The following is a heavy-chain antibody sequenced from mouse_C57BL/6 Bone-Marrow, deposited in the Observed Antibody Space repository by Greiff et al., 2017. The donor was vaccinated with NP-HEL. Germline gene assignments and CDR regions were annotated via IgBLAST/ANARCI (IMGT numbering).Heavy chain of an antibody. D-gene: IGHD2-1*01. V-gene: IGHV7-1*01. CDR1: GFTFSDFY. Sequence: EVKLVESGGGLVQSGRSLRLSCATSGFTFSDFYMEWVRQAPGKGLEWIAASRNKANDYTTEYSASVKGRFIVSRDTSQSILYLQMNALRAEDTAIYYCARVYGNYDWYFDVWGTGTTVTVSS. CDR2: SRNKANDYTT. CDR3: ARVYGNYDWYFDV. J-gene: IGHJ1*03.